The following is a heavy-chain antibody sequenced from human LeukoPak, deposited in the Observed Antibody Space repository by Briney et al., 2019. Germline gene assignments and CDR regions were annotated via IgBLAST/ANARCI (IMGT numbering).Heavy chain of an antibody. J-gene: IGHJ4*02. CDR1: EFTFSTYW. Sequence: GGSLRLSCAASEFTFSTYWMGWVRQAPGKGLEWVANIKQDASEKYYVDSVKGRFSISRDNSKNTLYLQMNSLRAEDTAVYFCGGPARGYWGQGTLVTVSS. V-gene: IGHV3-7*03. D-gene: IGHD2-2*01. CDR3: GGPARGY. CDR2: IKQDASEK.